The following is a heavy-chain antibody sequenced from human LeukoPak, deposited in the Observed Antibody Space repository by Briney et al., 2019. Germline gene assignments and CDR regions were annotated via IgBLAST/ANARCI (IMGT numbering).Heavy chain of an antibody. J-gene: IGHJ5*02. D-gene: IGHD6-19*01. V-gene: IGHV4-59*01. Sequence: PSETLSLTCTVSGGSISSYYWSWIRQPTGKGLEWTGYIYYSGSTNYNPSLKSRVTISVDTSKNQFSLKLSSVTAADTAVYYCAREWRAVAAYWLDPWGQGTLVTVSS. CDR1: GGSISSYY. CDR2: IYYSGST. CDR3: AREWRAVAAYWLDP.